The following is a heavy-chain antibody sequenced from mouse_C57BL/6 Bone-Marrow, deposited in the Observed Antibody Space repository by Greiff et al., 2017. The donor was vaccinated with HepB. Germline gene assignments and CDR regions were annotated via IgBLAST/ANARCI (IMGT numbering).Heavy chain of an antibody. D-gene: IGHD6-1*01. CDR1: GSNFKDDY. V-gene: IGHV14-4*01. Sequence: EVQLQQPGAELVRPGASVKLSCTASGSNFKDDYMHWVKQRPEQGLEWIGWIDPENGDTKYASKFQGKATITAYTSSNTTYLQLSSLTSEDAADYYCSARGSFAYWGQGTRVTVSA. CDR2: IDPENGDT. CDR3: SARGSFAY. J-gene: IGHJ3*01.